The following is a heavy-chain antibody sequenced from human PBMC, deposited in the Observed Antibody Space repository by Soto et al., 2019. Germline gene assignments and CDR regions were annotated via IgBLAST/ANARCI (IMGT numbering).Heavy chain of an antibody. CDR2: IYYSGST. D-gene: IGHD3-10*01. CDR1: GGNISSYY. CDR3: ARAPRGNYGYPSYFDY. V-gene: IGHV4-59*01. J-gene: IGHJ4*02. Sequence: TSETLSLTCTVSGGNISSYYWSWIRQPPGKGLEWIGYIYYSGSTNYNPSLKSRVTISVDTSKNQFSLKLSSVTAADTAVYYCARAPRGNYGYPSYFDYWGQGTLVTVSS.